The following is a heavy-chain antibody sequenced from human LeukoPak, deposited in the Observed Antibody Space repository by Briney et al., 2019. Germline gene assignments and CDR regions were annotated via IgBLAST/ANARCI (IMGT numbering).Heavy chain of an antibody. D-gene: IGHD5-12*01. CDR3: AREGQDSGYDYYYFDY. V-gene: IGHV3-33*08. J-gene: IGHJ4*02. CDR2: IWYDGSNK. Sequence: PGRSLRLSCAASGFTFDDYAMHWVRQAPGKGLEWVAVIWYDGSNKYYADSVKGRFTISRDNSKNTLYLQMNSLRAEDTAVYYCAREGQDSGYDYYYFDYWGQGTLVTVSS. CDR1: GFTFDDYA.